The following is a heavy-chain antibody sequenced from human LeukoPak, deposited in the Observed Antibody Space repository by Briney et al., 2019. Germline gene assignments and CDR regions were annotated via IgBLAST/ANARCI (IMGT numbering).Heavy chain of an antibody. V-gene: IGHV5-51*01. D-gene: IGHD4-17*01. CDR3: ATGIESGDYCFDY. J-gene: IGHJ4*02. CDR1: GYTFTSYW. Sequence: GESLKISCKGSGYTFTSYWIGWVRQMPGKGLEWMGIIYPGDSDIRYSPSFEGQVTMSADKSTNTAYLQWSSLKASDTAMYYCATGIESGDYCFDYWGQGTLVTVSS. CDR2: IYPGDSDI.